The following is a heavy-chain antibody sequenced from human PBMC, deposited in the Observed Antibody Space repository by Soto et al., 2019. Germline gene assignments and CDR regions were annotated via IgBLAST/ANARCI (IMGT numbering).Heavy chain of an antibody. CDR3: ARRHDYGGNIDY. Sequence: QVQLQESGPGLVKPSQTLSLTCTVSGGSISSGGYYWSWIRQHPGKGLEWIGYIYYSGSTYYNPSLKSRVTISVDTSKTQFSLKLSSVTAADTAVYYCARRHDYGGNIDYWGQGTLVTVSS. V-gene: IGHV4-31*03. CDR1: GGSISSGGYY. J-gene: IGHJ4*02. CDR2: IYYSGST. D-gene: IGHD4-17*01.